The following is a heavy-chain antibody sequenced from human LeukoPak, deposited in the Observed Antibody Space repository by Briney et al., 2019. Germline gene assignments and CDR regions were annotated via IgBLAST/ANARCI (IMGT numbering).Heavy chain of an antibody. V-gene: IGHV3-21*01. CDR3: ARGSVPLFDY. D-gene: IGHD3-10*02. Sequence: GGSLRLSSAASGFTFSSYSMNWVRQAPGKGLEWVSSISSSSSYIYYADSVKGRFTISRDNAKNSLYLQMNSLRAEDTAVYYCARGSVPLFDYWGQGTLVTVSS. CDR1: GFTFSSYS. CDR2: ISSSSSYI. J-gene: IGHJ4*02.